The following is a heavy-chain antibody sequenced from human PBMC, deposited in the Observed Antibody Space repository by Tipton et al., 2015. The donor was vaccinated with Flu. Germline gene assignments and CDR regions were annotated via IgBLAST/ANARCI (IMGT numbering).Heavy chain of an antibody. J-gene: IGHJ5*02. Sequence: TLSLTCAVYGGSFSGYYWSWIRQPPGKGLEWIGNVHRTGNTYLNPSLASRVTISVDKSKNQFSLRLTSLTAADTAVYYCARRDYSNYVSEPKNWFDPWGQGTLVTVSS. CDR3: ARRDYSNYVSEPKNWFDP. D-gene: IGHD4-11*01. V-gene: IGHV4-34*01. CDR1: GGSFSGYY. CDR2: VHRTGNT.